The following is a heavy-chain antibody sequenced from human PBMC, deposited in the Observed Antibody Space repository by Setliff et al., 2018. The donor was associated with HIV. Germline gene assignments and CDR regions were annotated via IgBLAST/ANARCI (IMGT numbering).Heavy chain of an antibody. D-gene: IGHD2-15*01. J-gene: IGHJ4*02. CDR2: VYYSGST. CDR1: GGSISSYY. CDR3: ARGPIRYSSGVRWFLGVESWYSGIDY. Sequence: NPSETLSLTCTVSGGSISSYYWSWIRQPPGKGLEWIGYVYYSGSTNYNPSLKSRVPISVGTSKNQFSLKLSSVTAADTAVYFCARGPIRYSSGVRWFLGVESWYSGIDYWGQGTRVTVSS. V-gene: IGHV4-59*01.